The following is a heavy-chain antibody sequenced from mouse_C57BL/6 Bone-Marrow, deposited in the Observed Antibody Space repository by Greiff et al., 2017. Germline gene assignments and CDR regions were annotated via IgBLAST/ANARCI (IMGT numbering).Heavy chain of an antibody. J-gene: IGHJ4*01. CDR3: ARRGSGSPYARDY. D-gene: IGHD1-1*01. Sequence: QVQLKESGAELVRPGTSVKVSCKASGYAFTNYLIEWVKQRPGQGLEWIGVINPGSGGTNSNETFKGKATLAADTSSSTAYMQLGSLTAEDSAFYFCARRGSGSPYARDYWGQGTSGTVSA. CDR1: GYAFTNYL. CDR2: INPGSGGT. V-gene: IGHV1-54*01.